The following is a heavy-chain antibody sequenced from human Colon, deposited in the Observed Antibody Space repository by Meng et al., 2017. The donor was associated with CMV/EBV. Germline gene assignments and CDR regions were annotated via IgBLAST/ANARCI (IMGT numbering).Heavy chain of an antibody. J-gene: IGHJ5*02. CDR2: TYYTGRT. CDR1: GGPLSSGSYY. D-gene: IGHD2-8*02. Sequence: SQTLSLTCTVSGGPLSSGSYYWTWIRQPPGKGLEWIGYTYYTGRTNYNPSLKSRVTISVDRSKNQFSLNMSSVTAADTAMYYCARGDCTGGVCYWFDPWGQGTLVTVSS. CDR3: ARGDCTGGVCYWFDP. V-gene: IGHV4-61*01.